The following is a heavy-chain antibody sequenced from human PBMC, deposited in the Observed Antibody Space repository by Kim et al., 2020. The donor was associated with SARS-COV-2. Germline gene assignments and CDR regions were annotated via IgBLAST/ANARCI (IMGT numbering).Heavy chain of an antibody. Sequence: SETLSLTCAVYGGSFSGYYWSWIRQPPGKGLEWIGEINHSGSTNYNPSLKSRVTISVDTSKNQFSLKLSSVTAADTAVYYCARGPRAYTIFGVAPIDYWGQGTLVTVSS. CDR2: INHSGST. CDR1: GGSFSGYY. V-gene: IGHV4-34*01. J-gene: IGHJ4*02. D-gene: IGHD3-3*01. CDR3: ARGPRAYTIFGVAPIDY.